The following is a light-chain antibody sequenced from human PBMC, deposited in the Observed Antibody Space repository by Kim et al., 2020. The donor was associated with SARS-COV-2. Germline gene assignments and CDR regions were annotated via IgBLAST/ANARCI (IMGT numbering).Light chain of an antibody. Sequence: SYELTQPLSVSVALGQTARITCGGNNIGSKNVHWYQQKPGQAPVLVIYRDSNRPSGIPERFSGSNSGNTATLTISRAQAGDEADYYCQVWDSSTGVFGGVTQVTVL. J-gene: IGLJ2*01. CDR2: RDS. CDR1: NIGSKN. V-gene: IGLV3-9*01. CDR3: QVWDSSTGV.